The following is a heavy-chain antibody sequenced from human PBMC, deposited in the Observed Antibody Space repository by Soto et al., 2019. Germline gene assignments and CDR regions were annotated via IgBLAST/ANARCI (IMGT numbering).Heavy chain of an antibody. V-gene: IGHV3-30*18. CDR3: AKVEVGPGTLSTPIFYYALDV. CDR1: GFTFSSYG. D-gene: IGHD6-13*01. CDR2: ISYDGSNK. J-gene: IGHJ6*02. Sequence: QVQLVESGGGVVQPGRSLRLSCAASGFTFSSYGMHWVRQAPGKGLEWVAVISYDGSNKYYADSVNARFTISRDISKNTLSLQMNSLRAEDTALYYCAKVEVGPGTLSTPIFYYALDVWGQGTTVTVSS.